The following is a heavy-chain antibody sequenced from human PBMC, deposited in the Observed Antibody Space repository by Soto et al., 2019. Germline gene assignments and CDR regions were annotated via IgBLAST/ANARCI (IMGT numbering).Heavy chain of an antibody. J-gene: IGHJ6*02. CDR3: ARVTEYYYDSSGYSYYYYYGMDV. D-gene: IGHD3-22*01. V-gene: IGHV1-3*01. Sequence: ASVKVSCKASGYTFTSYAMRWVRQAPGQRLEWMGWINAGNGNTKYSQKFQGRVTITRDTSASTAYMELSSLRSEDTAVYYCARVTEYYYDSSGYSYYYYYGMDVWGQGTTVTVSS. CDR2: INAGNGNT. CDR1: GYTFTSYA.